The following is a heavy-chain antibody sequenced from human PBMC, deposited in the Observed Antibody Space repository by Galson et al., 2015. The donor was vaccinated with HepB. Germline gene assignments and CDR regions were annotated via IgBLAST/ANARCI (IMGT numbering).Heavy chain of an antibody. D-gene: IGHD1-26*01. V-gene: IGHV4-30-4*01. J-gene: IGHJ4*02. CDR2: IYYSGST. CDR1: GGSVSSSQ. CDR3: ARDPSIVGEGFFDF. Sequence: LSLTCSVSGGSVSSSQWSWTRQPPGKGLEWIGHIYYSGSTDYNPSLKSRVTISVDTSKNQFSLRLSSVTAADTAVYYCARDPSIVGEGFFDFWGQGTLVTVSS.